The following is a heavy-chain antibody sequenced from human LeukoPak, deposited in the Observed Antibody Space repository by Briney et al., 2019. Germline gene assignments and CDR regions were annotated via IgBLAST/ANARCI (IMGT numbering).Heavy chain of an antibody. Sequence: SETLSLTCTVSGYSISSGYYWGWIRQPPGQGLEWIGSIYHSGSTYYNPSLKSRVTISVDTSKNQFSLKLSSVTAADTAVYYCARVPPRPQGYWGQGTLVTVSS. CDR1: GYSISSGYY. D-gene: IGHD6-6*01. J-gene: IGHJ4*02. CDR3: ARVPPRPQGY. CDR2: IYHSGST. V-gene: IGHV4-38-2*02.